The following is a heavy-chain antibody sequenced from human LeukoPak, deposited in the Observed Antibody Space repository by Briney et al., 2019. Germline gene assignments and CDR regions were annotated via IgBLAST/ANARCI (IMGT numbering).Heavy chain of an antibody. CDR3: AREGEGGFDY. V-gene: IGHV3-7*01. CDR2: IKQDGSEK. CDR1: GFTFSRYW. J-gene: IGHJ4*02. Sequence: GGSLRLSCAASGFTFSRYWMSWVRQAPGKGLEWVANIKQDGSEKSYVDSVRGRFTISRDNAKNSLSLQMNSLRAEDTAVYYRAREGEGGFDYWGQGTLVTVSS. D-gene: IGHD3-16*01.